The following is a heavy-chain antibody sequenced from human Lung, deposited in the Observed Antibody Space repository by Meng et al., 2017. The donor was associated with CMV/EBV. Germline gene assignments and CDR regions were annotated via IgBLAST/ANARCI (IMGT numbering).Heavy chain of an antibody. J-gene: IGHJ6*02. CDR3: VRDGYHCSSNSCYRQYFTYGLDV. V-gene: IGHV3-23*03. D-gene: IGHD2-2*02. Sequence: GASXKISCASSGTIFGNYAMNWLLEAPGKGLEWVSVIYSGYGSTYYTDSVGGRFTISRCNSRKTLYLQMNGLRAEDTAVYYCVRDGYHCSSNSCYRQYFTYGLDVWGHGTXVTVYS. CDR2: IYSGYGST. CDR1: GTIFGNYA.